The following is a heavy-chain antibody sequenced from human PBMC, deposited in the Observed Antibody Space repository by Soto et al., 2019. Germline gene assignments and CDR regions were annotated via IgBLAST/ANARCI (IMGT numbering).Heavy chain of an antibody. CDR3: ARDRNAAGSDY. J-gene: IGHJ4*02. Sequence: QVQLVESGGGLVKPGGSLRLSCAASGFTFSDFYMSWIRQAPGKGLEWSSYVSSGSTKIFYADSVKGRFTVSRDNAKNSVYLQMDSLRAEDTAVYCCARDRNAAGSDYWGQGTLVTVSS. CDR2: VSSGSTKI. V-gene: IGHV3-11*01. D-gene: IGHD1-1*01. CDR1: GFTFSDFY.